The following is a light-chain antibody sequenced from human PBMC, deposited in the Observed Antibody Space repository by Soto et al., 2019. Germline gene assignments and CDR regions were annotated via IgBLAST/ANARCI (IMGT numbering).Light chain of an antibody. Sequence: QSVLTQPASVSGSPGQSITISCTGTSSDVGTYNSVSWYQQHPGKAPKLMIYDVDIRPSGVSNRFSGSKSGNTASLTISGLQAEDEDDYYCSSYTRSSTVLFGGGTKVTVL. CDR1: SSDVGTYNS. CDR3: SSYTRSSTVL. V-gene: IGLV2-14*01. J-gene: IGLJ2*01. CDR2: DVD.